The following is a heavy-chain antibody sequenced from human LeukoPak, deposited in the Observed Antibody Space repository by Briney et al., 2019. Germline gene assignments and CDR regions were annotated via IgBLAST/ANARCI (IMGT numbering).Heavy chain of an antibody. Sequence: PRGSLRLSCTASGFDFADYGLSWVRQAPGRGPEWIGVIRSDANGGTPEYAGSVKGRFTITRDDSNSVGYLQMNSLKTEDAAVYYCGRCPLGYFFMDLWGVGTTVIVSS. D-gene: IGHD2-8*01. J-gene: IGHJ6*03. CDR2: IRSDANGGTP. V-gene: IGHV3-49*04. CDR1: GFDFADYG. CDR3: GRCPLGYFFMDL.